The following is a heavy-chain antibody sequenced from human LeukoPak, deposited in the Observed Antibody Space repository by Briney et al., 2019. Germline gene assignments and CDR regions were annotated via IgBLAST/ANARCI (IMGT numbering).Heavy chain of an antibody. J-gene: IGHJ4*02. D-gene: IGHD1-1*01. V-gene: IGHV4-59*01. CDR2: IYYSGST. CDR1: GGSISSYY. Sequence: PSETLSLTCTVSGGSISSYYWSWIRQPPGKGLEWIGYIYYSGSTNYNPSLKSRVTISVDTSKNQFSPKLSSVTAADTAVYYCARDTQLGSFDYWGQGSLVTVSS. CDR3: ARDTQLGSFDY.